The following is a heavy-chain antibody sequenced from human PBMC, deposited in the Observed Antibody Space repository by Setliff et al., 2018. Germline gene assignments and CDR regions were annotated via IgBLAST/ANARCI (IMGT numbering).Heavy chain of an antibody. CDR3: ARTGTYRYFDY. D-gene: IGHD1-1*01. V-gene: IGHV4-39*01. J-gene: IGHJ4*02. Sequence: SETQSLTCTVSGGSISSGVYYWAWIRQPPGKGLEWIGRIYYRGDTYYNASLKSRLTLSVDTSKNQVSLNLRSVTAADTAVYYCARTGTYRYFDYWGQGTQVTVSS. CDR1: GGSISSGVYY. CDR2: IYYRGDT.